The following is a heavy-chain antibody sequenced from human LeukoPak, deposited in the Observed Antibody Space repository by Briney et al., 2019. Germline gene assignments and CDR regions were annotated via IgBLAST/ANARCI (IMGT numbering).Heavy chain of an antibody. J-gene: IGHJ6*02. CDR1: GGSISSGGYY. V-gene: IGHV4-39*07. D-gene: IGHD1/OR15-1a*01. CDR2: IYHSGST. Sequence: SSETLSLTCTVSGGSISSGGYYWSWIRQPPGKGLEWIGEIYHSGSTNYNPSLKSRVTISVDKSKNQFSLKLSSVTAADTAVYYCARRTPYYYYYGMDVWGQGTTVTVSS. CDR3: ARRTPYYYYYGMDV.